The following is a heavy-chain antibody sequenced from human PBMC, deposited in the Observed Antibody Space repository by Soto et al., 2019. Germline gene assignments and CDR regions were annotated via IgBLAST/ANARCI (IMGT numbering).Heavy chain of an antibody. V-gene: IGHV1-3*01. CDR3: ARCEWSGFSSMDV. D-gene: IGHD3-3*01. CDR2: INAGNGNT. Sequence: ASVKVSCKASGYTFTSYARHWVRQAPGQRLEWMGWINAGNGNTKYSQKFQGRVTITRDTSASTAYMELSSLRSEDTAVHYCARCEWSGFSSMDVWGKGTTVTVSS. CDR1: GYTFTSYA. J-gene: IGHJ6*03.